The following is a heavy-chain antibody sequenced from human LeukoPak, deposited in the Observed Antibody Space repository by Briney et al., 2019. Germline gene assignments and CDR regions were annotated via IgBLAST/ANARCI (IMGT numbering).Heavy chain of an antibody. D-gene: IGHD4-17*01. Sequence: GGSLRLSCAASGLPFSSYAMHWVRQAPGKGLEWVALISYDGSNEHYADSVKGRFTISRDNSKNTLYLQVNSLRAEDTAVYYCVRSKSGTYGWFDPWGQGTLVTVFS. J-gene: IGHJ5*02. CDR3: VRSKSGTYGWFDP. V-gene: IGHV3-30*03. CDR1: GLPFSSYA. CDR2: ISYDGSNE.